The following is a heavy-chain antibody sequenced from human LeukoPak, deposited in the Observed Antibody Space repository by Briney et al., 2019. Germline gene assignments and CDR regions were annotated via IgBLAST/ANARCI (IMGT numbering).Heavy chain of an antibody. CDR2: TYYRSKWYN. J-gene: IGHJ3*02. Sequence: SQTLSLTCAISGDSVSSNSAAWNWIRQSPSRGLEWLGRTYYRSKWYNDFAVSVKSRITINPDTSKNQFSLQLSSMTPEDTAVYYCTRDHWSAFDIWGQGTMVTVSS. V-gene: IGHV6-1*01. D-gene: IGHD2-8*02. CDR3: TRDHWSAFDI. CDR1: GDSVSSNSAA.